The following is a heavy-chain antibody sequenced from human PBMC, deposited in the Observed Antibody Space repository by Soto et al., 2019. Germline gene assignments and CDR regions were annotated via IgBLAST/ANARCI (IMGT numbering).Heavy chain of an antibody. Sequence: GASVKVSCKASGGTFSSYAISWVRQAPGQGLEWMGGIIPIFGTANYAQKFQGRVTITADESTSTAYMELSSLRSEDTAVYYCASGPMGYYYDSSGYNFDYWGQGTLVTVSS. CDR3: ASGPMGYYYDSSGYNFDY. CDR2: IIPIFGTA. CDR1: GGTFSSYA. D-gene: IGHD3-22*01. J-gene: IGHJ4*02. V-gene: IGHV1-69*13.